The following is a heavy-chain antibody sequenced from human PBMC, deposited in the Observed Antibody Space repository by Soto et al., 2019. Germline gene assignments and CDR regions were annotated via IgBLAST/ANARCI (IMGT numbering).Heavy chain of an antibody. CDR2: ISFDGSNK. V-gene: IGHV3-30*18. Sequence: AGGSLRLSCAASGFAFSSYGMHWVRQAPGKGLEWVAIISFDGSNKFYADSVKGRFTISRDNSKNTLSLQMNSLRTEDTAVYYCAKDRLYKSVAVTRIDYWGQGTLVTVSS. J-gene: IGHJ4*02. CDR3: AKDRLYKSVAVTRIDY. D-gene: IGHD6-19*01. CDR1: GFAFSSYG.